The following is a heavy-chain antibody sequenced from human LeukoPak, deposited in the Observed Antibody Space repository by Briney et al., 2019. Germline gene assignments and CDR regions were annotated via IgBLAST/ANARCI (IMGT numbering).Heavy chain of an antibody. J-gene: IGHJ4*02. CDR1: GFSFTNYW. V-gene: IGHV3-30-3*01. Sequence: GGSLRLSCAASGFSFTNYWMHWVRQAPGKGLEWVAVISYDGSNKYYADSVKGRFTISRDNSKNTLYLQMNSLRAEDTAVYYCARVTLYSSSPIDYWGQGTLVTVSS. CDR3: ARVTLYSSSPIDY. CDR2: ISYDGSNK. D-gene: IGHD6-13*01.